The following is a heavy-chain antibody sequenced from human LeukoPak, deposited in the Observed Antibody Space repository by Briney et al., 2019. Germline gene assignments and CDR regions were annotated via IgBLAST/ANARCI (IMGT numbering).Heavy chain of an antibody. Sequence: GGSLRLSCAASGFTFSSYGMHWVSQAPGKGLEWVAVISYDGSNKYYADSVKGRFTISRDNSKNTLYLQMNSLRAEDTAVYYCARGYSSGWYGEDYWGQGTLVTVSS. CDR1: GFTFSSYG. D-gene: IGHD6-19*01. J-gene: IGHJ4*02. CDR2: ISYDGSNK. CDR3: ARGYSSGWYGEDY. V-gene: IGHV3-30*03.